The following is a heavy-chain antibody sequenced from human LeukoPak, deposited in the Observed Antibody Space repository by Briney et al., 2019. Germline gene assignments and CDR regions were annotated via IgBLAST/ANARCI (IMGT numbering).Heavy chain of an antibody. V-gene: IGHV3-48*03. CDR1: GFTFSSYE. CDR2: ISSSGSTI. D-gene: IGHD3-10*01. Sequence: GGSLRLSCAASGFTFSSYEMNWVRQAPGKGLEWVSYISSSGSTIYYADSVKGRFTISRDNAKNSLYLQMNSLRAEDTAVYYCARSGTPDAFDIWGQGTMVTVSS. CDR3: ARSGTPDAFDI. J-gene: IGHJ3*02.